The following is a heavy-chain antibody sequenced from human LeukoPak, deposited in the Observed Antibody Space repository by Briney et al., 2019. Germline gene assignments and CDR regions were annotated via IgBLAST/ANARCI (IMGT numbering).Heavy chain of an antibody. Sequence: SETLSLTCTVSGGSISSYYWSWIRQPPGKGLEWIGYIYYSGSTNYNPSLKSRVTISVDTSKNQFSLKLSSVTAAGTAVYYCARANGSGLNFDYWGQGTLVTVSS. CDR2: IYYSGST. V-gene: IGHV4-59*01. CDR1: GGSISSYY. J-gene: IGHJ4*02. CDR3: ARANGSGLNFDY. D-gene: IGHD3-10*01.